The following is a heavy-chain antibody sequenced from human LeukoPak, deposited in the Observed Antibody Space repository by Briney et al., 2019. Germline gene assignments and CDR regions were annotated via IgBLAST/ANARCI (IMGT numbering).Heavy chain of an antibody. CDR2: ISGGGSYI. D-gene: IGHD3-10*01. CDR3: VRERYHGSGAPKFDY. J-gene: IGHJ4*02. V-gene: IGHV3-21*01. CDR1: GFTFSDYS. Sequence: GGSLRLSCAASGFTFSDYSMNWVRQTPRKGLEWVSCISGGGSYIYYADSVKGRFTISRDNAKNSLNLQVNSLRAEDTAVYYCVRERYHGSGAPKFDYWGQGTRVTVSS.